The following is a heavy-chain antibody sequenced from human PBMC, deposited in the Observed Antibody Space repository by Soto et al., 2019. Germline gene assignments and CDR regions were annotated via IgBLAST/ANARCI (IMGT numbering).Heavy chain of an antibody. Sequence: QLHLQESGPGLVKPSETLSLTCTVSGGSISSSSYYWGWTRQPPGKGLEWIGSIYYSGSTYYNPSLKSRVTISVDMSKNQLSLKLSSVTAADTAVYYCARQATGFDYWGQGTLVIVSS. D-gene: IGHD5-12*01. CDR3: ARQATGFDY. V-gene: IGHV4-39*01. CDR1: GGSISSSSYY. J-gene: IGHJ4*02. CDR2: IYYSGST.